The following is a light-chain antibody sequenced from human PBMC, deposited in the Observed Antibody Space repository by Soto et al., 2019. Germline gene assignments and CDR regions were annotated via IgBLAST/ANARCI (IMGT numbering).Light chain of an antibody. CDR2: KAS. CDR1: QSISSW. J-gene: IGKJ5*01. V-gene: IGKV1-39*01. CDR3: QQSYSTLPIT. Sequence: DIQMTQSPSSLSASVGDRFTITCRASQSISSWLAWYQQKPGKAPKLLIHKASSLHSGVPSRFSGSGSGTDFTLTISSLQPEDFATYYCQQSYSTLPITFGQGTRLEIK.